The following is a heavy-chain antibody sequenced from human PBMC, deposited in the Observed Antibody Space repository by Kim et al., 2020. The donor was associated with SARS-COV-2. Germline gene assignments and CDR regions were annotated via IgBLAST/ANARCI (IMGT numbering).Heavy chain of an antibody. Sequence: GESLKISCKGSGFSFISYWIGWVRQMPGKGLEWMGIIYPGDSDTRYSPSFQGQVTFSADKSISTAYLQWSSLKASDTAMYYCAKSHSGYDFYFDYWGQGTLVTVSS. CDR1: GFSFISYW. V-gene: IGHV5-51*01. D-gene: IGHD5-12*01. J-gene: IGHJ4*02. CDR2: IYPGDSDT. CDR3: AKSHSGYDFYFDY.